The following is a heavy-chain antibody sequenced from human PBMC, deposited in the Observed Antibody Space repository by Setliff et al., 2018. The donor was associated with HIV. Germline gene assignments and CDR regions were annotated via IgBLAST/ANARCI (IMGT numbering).Heavy chain of an antibody. CDR1: GDSISSSAYY. J-gene: IGHJ6*02. Sequence: SETLSLTCTVSGDSISSSAYYWGWIRQPPGKGLEWIGSIYQSGSTYYSPSLKSRVTISVDTSKNQFSLRLSSVTAADTAVYYCARGVAVTAIHAYYYGLDVWGQGTTVTVSS. CDR3: ARGVAVTAIHAYYYGLDV. D-gene: IGHD2-21*02. V-gene: IGHV4-39*07. CDR2: IYQSGST.